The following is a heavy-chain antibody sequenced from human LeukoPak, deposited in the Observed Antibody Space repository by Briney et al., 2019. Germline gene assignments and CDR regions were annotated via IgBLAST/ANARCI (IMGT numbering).Heavy chain of an antibody. D-gene: IGHD4-11*01. V-gene: IGHV3-72*01. J-gene: IGHJ3*02. CDR3: SRDVSTVPGSSAFDM. CDR1: GFTFNYAW. CDR2: TRNKAKSYST. Sequence: GGSLRLSCAASGFTFNYAWMSWVRQAPGKGLEWVGRTRNKAKSYSTEYAASVKGRFIISRDDSKNSLYLQMNSLKTEDTAVYYCSRDVSTVPGSSAFDMWGQGTMVTVSS.